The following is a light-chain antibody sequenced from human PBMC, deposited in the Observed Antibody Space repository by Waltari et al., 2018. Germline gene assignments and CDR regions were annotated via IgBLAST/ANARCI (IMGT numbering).Light chain of an antibody. CDR2: DAS. J-gene: IGKJ1*01. Sequence: DIFLTQSPGTLSLSPGEGATLSCRASQSNSRFLAWYQQKPGQAPRLLIYDASTRATGIPDRFSGSGSGTDFSLTISRLEPEDFAVYYCQKYGTLPATFGQGTKVEIK. CDR3: QKYGTLPAT. V-gene: IGKV3-20*01. CDR1: QSNSRF.